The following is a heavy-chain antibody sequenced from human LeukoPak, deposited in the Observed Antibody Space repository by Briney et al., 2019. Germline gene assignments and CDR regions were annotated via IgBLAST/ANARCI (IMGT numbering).Heavy chain of an antibody. CDR1: GFTFSSYD. CDR3: AKIRGPGSGWDY. D-gene: IGHD6-19*01. J-gene: IGHJ4*02. Sequence: GGSLRLSCAASGFTFSSYDMSWVRQAPGKGLEWVSGISGSGDSTNYADSVKGRFTFSRDNFKNTVYLQMNSLRAEDTAIYYCAKIRGPGSGWDYWGQGTLVTVSS. V-gene: IGHV3-23*01. CDR2: ISGSGDST.